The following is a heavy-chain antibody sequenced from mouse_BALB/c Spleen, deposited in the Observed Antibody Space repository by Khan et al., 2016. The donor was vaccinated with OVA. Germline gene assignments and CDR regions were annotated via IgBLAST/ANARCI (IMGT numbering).Heavy chain of an antibody. CDR1: GYTFTSYW. CDR2: IYPGNSDT. Sequence: QLSGTVLARPGASVKMSCKASGYTFTSYWMHWVKQRPGQGLEWIGAIYPGNSDTNYNQKFKGKAKLTAVTSTSTAYLELNSLTNEDSAVYYCTKNGFGNYESWDYWGQGTTLTVSS. D-gene: IGHD2-1*01. V-gene: IGHV1-5*01. CDR3: TKNGFGNYESWDY. J-gene: IGHJ2*01.